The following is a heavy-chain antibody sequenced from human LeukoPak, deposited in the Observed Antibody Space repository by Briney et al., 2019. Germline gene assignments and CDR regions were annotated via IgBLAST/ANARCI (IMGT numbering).Heavy chain of an antibody. D-gene: IGHD6-13*01. Sequence: SETLSLTCAVYGGSFSRYYWSWIRQPPGKGLEWIGEINHTGSTNYNPSLKTRVTISVDTSKNQFSLKLSSVTAADTAVYYCARGYFLRSAGAYSNNWYNDRYYFDYWGQGTLVTAPS. CDR3: ARGYFLRSAGAYSNNWYNDRYYFDY. J-gene: IGHJ4*02. CDR1: GGSFSRYY. CDR2: INHTGST. V-gene: IGHV4-34*01.